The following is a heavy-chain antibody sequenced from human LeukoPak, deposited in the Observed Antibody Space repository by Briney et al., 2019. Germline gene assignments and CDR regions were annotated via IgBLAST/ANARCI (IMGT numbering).Heavy chain of an antibody. CDR2: ISGSGGST. V-gene: IGHV3-23*01. CDR1: GFTFCSYA. CDR3: AKVSTSSSKGHY. Sequence: PGGSLRLSCAASGFTFCSYAMSWVRPAPGKGLEWVSGISGSGGSTHHADSVKGRVTISRYNSKNTLYLQMNSLRDEDTAVYYCAKVSTSSSKGHYWGQGTLVTVSS. D-gene: IGHD2-2*01. J-gene: IGHJ4*02.